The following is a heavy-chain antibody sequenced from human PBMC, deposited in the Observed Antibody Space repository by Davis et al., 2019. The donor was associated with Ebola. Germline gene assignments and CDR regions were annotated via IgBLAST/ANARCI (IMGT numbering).Heavy chain of an antibody. Sequence: ASVKVSCKASGYSFTIYGMHWVRQAPGQRLEWMGWINAGNGNTKYSQKFQGRVTITRDTSASTAYMELSSLRSEDTAVYYCARWYCSGGSCYTTRREYYGMDVWGQGTTVTVSS. CDR1: GYSFTIYG. CDR2: INAGNGNT. V-gene: IGHV1-3*01. D-gene: IGHD2-15*01. CDR3: ARWYCSGGSCYTTRREYYGMDV. J-gene: IGHJ6*02.